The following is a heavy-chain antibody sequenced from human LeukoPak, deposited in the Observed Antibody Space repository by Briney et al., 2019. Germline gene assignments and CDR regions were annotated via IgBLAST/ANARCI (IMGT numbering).Heavy chain of an antibody. V-gene: IGHV3-11*04. J-gene: IGHJ4*02. CDR1: GFTFSDYY. D-gene: IGHD3-9*01. Sequence: GGSLRLSCAASGFTFSDYYMSWIRQAPGKGLEWVSYISSSGSTIYYADSVKGRFTISRDNAKNSLYLQMNSLRAEDTAVYYCARDPSSYDILTGYFYWGQGTLVTVSS. CDR3: ARDPSSYDILTGYFY. CDR2: ISSSGSTI.